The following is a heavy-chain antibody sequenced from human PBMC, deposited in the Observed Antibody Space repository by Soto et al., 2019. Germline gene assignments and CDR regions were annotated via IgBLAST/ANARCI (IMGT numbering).Heavy chain of an antibody. CDR3: ARDEAYKWNDGGWFDP. CDR1: GYTFTSYG. V-gene: IGHV1-18*01. D-gene: IGHD1-1*01. Sequence: QVQLVQSGAEVKKPGASVKVSCKASGYTFTSYGISWVRQASGQGLEWMGWISAYNGNTKYAQKLQGRVTMNTDTSTSTAYMELRSLSSDDTAVYYCARDEAYKWNDGGWFDPWGQGTLVTVSS. J-gene: IGHJ5*02. CDR2: ISAYNGNT.